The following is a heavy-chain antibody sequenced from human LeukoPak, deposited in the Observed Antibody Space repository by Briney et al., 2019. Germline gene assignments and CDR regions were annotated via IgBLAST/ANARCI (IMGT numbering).Heavy chain of an antibody. Sequence: SETLSLTCAVYGGSFSGYYWSWIRQPPGKGLEWIGEINHSGSTNYNPSLKSRVTISVDTSKNQFSLKLSSVTAADTAVYYCARVRRYCSSTSCYSTDYWGQGTLVTVSS. V-gene: IGHV4-34*01. CDR3: ARVRRYCSSTSCYSTDY. J-gene: IGHJ4*02. D-gene: IGHD2-2*01. CDR2: INHSGST. CDR1: GGSFSGYY.